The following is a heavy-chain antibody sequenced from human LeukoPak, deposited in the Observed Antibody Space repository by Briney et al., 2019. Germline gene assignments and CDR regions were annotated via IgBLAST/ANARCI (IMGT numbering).Heavy chain of an antibody. CDR3: ARDDITMVRGVMNAFDI. J-gene: IGHJ3*02. CDR2: IYYSGST. V-gene: IGHV4-30-4*01. D-gene: IGHD3-10*01. CDR1: GGSISSGDYY. Sequence: PSETLSLTCTVSGGSISSGDYYWSWIRQPPGKGLEWIGYIYYSGSTYYNPSLKSRVTISVDTSKNQSSLKLSSVTAADTAVYYCARDDITMVRGVMNAFDIWGQGTMVTVSS.